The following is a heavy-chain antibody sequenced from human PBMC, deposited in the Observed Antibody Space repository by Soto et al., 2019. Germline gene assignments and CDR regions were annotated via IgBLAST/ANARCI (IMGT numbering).Heavy chain of an antibody. CDR3: ARRFGWYAIDY. Sequence: QVLLQESGPGLVQPSGTLSLSCAVSGGSVSSSFFWGWVRQPPGKGLEWIGDIFHSGSVNYNPSLKSRVTISIDKSKNQFSLELNSVTTADTAVYYCARRFGWYAIDYWGQGTLVIVSS. V-gene: IGHV4-4*02. D-gene: IGHD6-19*01. J-gene: IGHJ4*02. CDR2: IFHSGSV. CDR1: GGSVSSSFF.